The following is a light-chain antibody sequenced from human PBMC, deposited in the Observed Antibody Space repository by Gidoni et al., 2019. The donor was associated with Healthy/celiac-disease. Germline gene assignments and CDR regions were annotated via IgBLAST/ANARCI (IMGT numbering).Light chain of an antibody. CDR1: QSMSSY. CDR3: QQSYSTPRT. V-gene: IGKV1-39*01. Sequence: DMQMTQSPSSLSASVGDRVTITCRASQSMSSYLTWYQQKPGKAPKLLIYAASSWQSGVPARFSGGGSGTDFTLTISSLQPEDFATYYCQQSYSTPRTFGQGTKVEIK. J-gene: IGKJ1*01. CDR2: AAS.